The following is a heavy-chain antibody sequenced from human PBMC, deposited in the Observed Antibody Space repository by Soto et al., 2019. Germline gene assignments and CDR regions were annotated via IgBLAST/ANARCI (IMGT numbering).Heavy chain of an antibody. CDR3: ARIPDSGSYNFDY. CDR2: IYYSGST. D-gene: IGHD1-26*01. CDR1: GGSISSGGYY. J-gene: IGHJ4*02. V-gene: IGHV4-31*03. Sequence: TLSLTCTVSGGSISSGGYYWSWIRQHPGKGLEWIGYIYYSGSTYYNPSLKSRVTISVDTSKNQFSLKLSSVTAADTAVYYCARIPDSGSYNFDYWGQGTLVTVSS.